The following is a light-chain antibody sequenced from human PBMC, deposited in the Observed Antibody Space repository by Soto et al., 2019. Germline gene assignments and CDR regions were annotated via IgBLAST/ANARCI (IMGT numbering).Light chain of an antibody. J-gene: IGKJ5*01. Sequence: DIEMTESPSSLSASVGERVTITCRASQSISRFLHWYQQKKGKAPKLLINAASSLQSGVPSRFSGSGSGTDSTLTISSLQPEDFASYYCQQSYSIPITFGQGTRLEI. CDR2: AAS. CDR1: QSISRF. V-gene: IGKV1-39*01. CDR3: QQSYSIPIT.